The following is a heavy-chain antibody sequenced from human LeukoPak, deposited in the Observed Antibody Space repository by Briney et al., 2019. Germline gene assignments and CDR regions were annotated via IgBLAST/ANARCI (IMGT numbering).Heavy chain of an antibody. Sequence: GGSLRLSCAASGFTVSSNYMSWVRQAPGKGLEWVSYISSSSFTIYYADSVTGRFTISRDNAKNSLYLQMNSLRVEDTAVYYCARGIRGKLVINWFDPWGQGTLVTVSS. D-gene: IGHD3-10*01. V-gene: IGHV3-48*04. J-gene: IGHJ5*02. CDR1: GFTVSSNY. CDR2: ISSSSFTI. CDR3: ARGIRGKLVINWFDP.